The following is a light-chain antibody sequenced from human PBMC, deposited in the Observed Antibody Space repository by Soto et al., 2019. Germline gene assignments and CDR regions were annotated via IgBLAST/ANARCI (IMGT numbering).Light chain of an antibody. Sequence: QPVLTQRPSASGTPGQRVTISCSGSSSNIGSNTVNWYQQLPGTAPKLLIYSNNQRPSGVPDRFSGSKSGTSASLAISGLQSEDEADYYCAAWDDSLNGVVFGGGTKVTVL. V-gene: IGLV1-44*01. CDR1: SSNIGSNT. CDR3: AAWDDSLNGVV. J-gene: IGLJ2*01. CDR2: SNN.